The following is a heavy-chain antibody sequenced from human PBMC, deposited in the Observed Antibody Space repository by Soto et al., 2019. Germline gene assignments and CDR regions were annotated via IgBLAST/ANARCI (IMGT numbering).Heavy chain of an antibody. CDR1: GYTFTSYG. CDR3: AGYGATTAFDY. J-gene: IGHJ4*02. V-gene: IGHV1-18*01. D-gene: IGHD1-26*01. Sequence: QVQLVQSGAEVKKPGASVKVSCKASGYTFTSYGISWVRQAPGQGLEWMGWISAYNGNTYYAQKLQGRVTMTTDTSTSTADVEQRSLRSDATAGYYYAGYGATTAFDYWGQGTLVTVSS. CDR2: ISAYNGNT.